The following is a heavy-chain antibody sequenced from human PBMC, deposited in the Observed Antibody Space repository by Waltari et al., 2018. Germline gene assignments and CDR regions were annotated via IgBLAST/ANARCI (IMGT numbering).Heavy chain of an antibody. CDR1: GGSISSYY. CDR2: IYTSGSP. CDR3: ARDYGYCSSTSCYRGGGDAFDI. Sequence: QVQLQESGPGLVKPSETLSLTCTVSGGSISSYYWSWIRQPAGKGLEWIGRIYTSGSPHYNPSLKSRVTMSVDTSKNQFSLKLSSVTAADTAVYYCARDYGYCSSTSCYRGGGDAFDIWGQGTMVTVSS. J-gene: IGHJ3*02. V-gene: IGHV4-4*07. D-gene: IGHD2-2*02.